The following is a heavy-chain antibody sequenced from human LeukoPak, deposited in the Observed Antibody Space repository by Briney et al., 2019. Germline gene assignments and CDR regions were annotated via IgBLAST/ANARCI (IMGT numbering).Heavy chain of an antibody. D-gene: IGHD4-11*01. CDR3: ARDRKTTVTLHY. Sequence: ASVKVSCKAPGYTFTSYGISWVRQAPGQGLEWMGWISAYNGNTNYAQKLQGRVTMTTDTSTSTACMELRRLRSDDTAVYYCARDRKTTVTLHYWGQGTLVTVSS. CDR1: GYTFTSYG. V-gene: IGHV1-18*01. CDR2: ISAYNGNT. J-gene: IGHJ4*02.